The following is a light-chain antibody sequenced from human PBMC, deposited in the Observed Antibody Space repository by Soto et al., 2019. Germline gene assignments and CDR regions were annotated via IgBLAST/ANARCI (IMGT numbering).Light chain of an antibody. CDR3: NSYTRANTLV. V-gene: IGLV2-14*01. CDR2: EVT. CDR1: SSDVGAYAS. Sequence: QFVLTQPASVSGSPGQSITISCTGTSSDVGAYASVSWFQQHPGKAPKLIIYEVTHRPSGVSIRFSASKSGNTASLTISGLQAEDEADYYCNSYTRANTLVFGTGTKVTVL. J-gene: IGLJ1*01.